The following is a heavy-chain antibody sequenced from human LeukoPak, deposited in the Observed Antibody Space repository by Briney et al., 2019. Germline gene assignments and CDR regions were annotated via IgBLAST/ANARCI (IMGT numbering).Heavy chain of an antibody. D-gene: IGHD4-23*01. CDR1: GFTFSSYG. CDR3: ARRDGDNDRGFDY. Sequence: GGSLRLSCAASGFTFSSYGMHWVRQAPGKGLEWVAVIWYGGSKKYYVDSVKGRFTISRDNSKNTLYLQVNSLRAEDTAVYYCARRDGDNDRGFDYWGQGTLVTVAS. CDR2: IWYGGSKK. J-gene: IGHJ4*02. V-gene: IGHV3-33*01.